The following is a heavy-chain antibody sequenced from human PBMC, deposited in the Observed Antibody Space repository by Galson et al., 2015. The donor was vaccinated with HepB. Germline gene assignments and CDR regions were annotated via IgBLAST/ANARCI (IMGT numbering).Heavy chain of an antibody. V-gene: IGHV3-33*01. CDR2: MWSDGSNK. D-gene: IGHD3-10*01. J-gene: IGHJ4*02. CDR1: GFDFNNCG. Sequence: LRLSCAASGFDFNNCGMHWVRQAPGKGPEWVAVMWSDGSNKLYADSVKGRFTISRDNSNNTPYLQMNSLGAEDTAVYYCAREGKDGSGTYLDYWGQGTPVTVSS. CDR3: AREGKDGSGTYLDY.